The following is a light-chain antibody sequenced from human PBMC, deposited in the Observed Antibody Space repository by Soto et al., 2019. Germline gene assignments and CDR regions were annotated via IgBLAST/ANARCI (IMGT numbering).Light chain of an antibody. CDR1: QSVSSSY. Sequence: EIVLTQSPGTLSSSPVERATLSCSSSQSVSSSYLAWYQQKPGQAPRLLIYGASSRATGIPARFSGSGSGTDFTLTISSLEPEDFALYYCQQRSNWPPITFGQGTRLEI. CDR2: GAS. CDR3: QQRSNWPPIT. V-gene: IGKV3D-20*02. J-gene: IGKJ5*01.